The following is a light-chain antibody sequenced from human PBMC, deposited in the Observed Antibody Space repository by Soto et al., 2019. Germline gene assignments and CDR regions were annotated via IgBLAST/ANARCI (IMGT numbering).Light chain of an antibody. CDR2: DAS. Sequence: EIVLTQSPATLSFSPGERATLSCRASQSVSSYLGWYQQKPGQAPRLLIYDASNRATGIPARFSGSGSGTDFTLTISSLAPEDFAVYHCQHRGTFGQGTRLEIK. J-gene: IGKJ5*01. V-gene: IGKV3-11*01. CDR3: QHRGT. CDR1: QSVSSY.